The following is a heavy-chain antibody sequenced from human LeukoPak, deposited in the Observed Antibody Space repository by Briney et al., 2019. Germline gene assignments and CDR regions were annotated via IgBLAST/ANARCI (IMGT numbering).Heavy chain of an antibody. V-gene: IGHV4-4*09. CDR3: ARHRYGGNWFDP. CDR2: IYTSGRT. D-gene: IGHD3-10*01. J-gene: IGHJ5*02. Sequence: PSETLSLTCSVAGGSSSSYYWSWIRQPPGKGLEWIGYIYTSGRTNYNPSLKSRVTISVDTSKNQFSLKLSSVTAADTAVYYCARHRYGGNWFDPWGQGTLVTVSS. CDR1: GGSSSSYY.